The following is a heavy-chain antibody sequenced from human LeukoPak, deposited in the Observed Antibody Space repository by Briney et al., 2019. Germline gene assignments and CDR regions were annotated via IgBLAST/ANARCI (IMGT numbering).Heavy chain of an antibody. CDR2: IIPIFGTA. D-gene: IGHD3-22*01. Sequence: GASVKVSCKASGGTFSSYAISWVRQAPGQGLEWMGGIIPIFGTANYAQKFQGRVTITADESTSTAYMGLSSLRSEDTAVYYCARGYYYDSSGYYYVPFDYWGQGTLVTVSS. V-gene: IGHV1-69*13. J-gene: IGHJ4*02. CDR3: ARGYYYDSSGYYYVPFDY. CDR1: GGTFSSYA.